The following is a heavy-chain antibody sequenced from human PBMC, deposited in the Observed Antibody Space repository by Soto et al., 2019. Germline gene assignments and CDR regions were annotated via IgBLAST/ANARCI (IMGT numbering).Heavy chain of an antibody. CDR2: TSGGGDTT. V-gene: IGHV3-23*01. D-gene: IGHD3-10*01. Sequence: PGGSLRLSCAASGFTFNNYAMTWVRQAPGKGLEWVSATSGGGDTTSYADSVKGRFTISRDDAKNTLYLQMNSLRAEDTAVYYCARDRHYYGSGSYPSDYWGQGTLVTVSS. CDR3: ARDRHYYGSGSYPSDY. CDR1: GFTFNNYA. J-gene: IGHJ4*02.